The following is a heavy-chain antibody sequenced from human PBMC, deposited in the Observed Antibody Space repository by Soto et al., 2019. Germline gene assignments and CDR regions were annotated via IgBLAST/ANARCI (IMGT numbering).Heavy chain of an antibody. CDR1: GFTFSDHQ. J-gene: IGHJ6*04. V-gene: IGHV3-72*01. Sequence: ESGGGLVQPGGSLRLSCAVSGFTFSDHQMDWVRQAPGKGLEWVGRSRDKGEAYSTVYAASVEGRFTISRDDSRNSLYLQMNSLKTEDTAVYYCAAIRLGMDVWGKGTTVTVSS. CDR3: AAIRLGMDV. CDR2: SRDKGEAYST.